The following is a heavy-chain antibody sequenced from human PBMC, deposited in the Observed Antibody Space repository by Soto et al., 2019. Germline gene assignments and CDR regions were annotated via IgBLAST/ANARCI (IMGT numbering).Heavy chain of an antibody. J-gene: IGHJ4*02. CDR1: GGSISSYY. CDR2: IYDSGST. CDR3: ARRYGYSFDY. Sequence: QVQLQESGPGLVKPSETLSLTCTVSGGSISSYYWSWIRQPPGKGLEWIGYIYDSGSTNYNPSLKSRVTISVDTSKNQFSLKLSSVPAADTAVYYCARRYGYSFDYWGQGTLVTVSS. D-gene: IGHD1-1*01. V-gene: IGHV4-59*08.